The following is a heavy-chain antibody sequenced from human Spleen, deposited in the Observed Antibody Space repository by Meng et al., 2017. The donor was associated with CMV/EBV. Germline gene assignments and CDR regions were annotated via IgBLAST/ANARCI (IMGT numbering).Heavy chain of an antibody. J-gene: IGHJ4*02. CDR2: ISGSGGST. D-gene: IGHD2-2*01. CDR1: GFTFSDYY. V-gene: IGHV3-23*01. CDR3: AKELRAERVVVPAGGIDY. Sequence: GGSLRLSCAASGFTFSDYYMSWIRQAPGKGLEWVSAISGSGGSTYYADSVKGRFTISRDNSKNTLYLQMNSLRAEDTAVYYCAKELRAERVVVPAGGIDYWGQGTLVTVSS.